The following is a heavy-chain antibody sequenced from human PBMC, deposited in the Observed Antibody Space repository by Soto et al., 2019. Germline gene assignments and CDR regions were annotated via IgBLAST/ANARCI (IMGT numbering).Heavy chain of an antibody. J-gene: IGHJ4*02. CDR1: RFTFSTYE. V-gene: IGHV3-48*03. Sequence: PVGSLRLSCAASRFTFSTYEMNWVRQAPGKGLEWVSYISTSGSTVYYADSVKGRFTISRDNTRNSLYLQMNSLRDEDTALYYCVRYCSTTLCNGVATRTFDYWGQGTLVTAPQ. D-gene: IGHD2-2*01. CDR2: ISTSGSTV. CDR3: VRYCSTTLCNGVATRTFDY.